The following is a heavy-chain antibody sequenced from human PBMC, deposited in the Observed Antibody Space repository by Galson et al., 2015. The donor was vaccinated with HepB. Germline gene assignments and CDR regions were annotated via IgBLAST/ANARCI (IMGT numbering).Heavy chain of an antibody. D-gene: IGHD4-17*01. CDR3: ARAYGDYALRAEYFQH. V-gene: IGHV5-51*01. J-gene: IGHJ1*01. Sequence: QSGAEVKKPGESLKISCKGSGYSFITYWIGWVRQMPGKGLEWMGIIYPGDSDIRYSPPFQGKVTISADKSISTAYLQWSSLKASDTAMYYCARAYGDYALRAEYFQHWGQGTLVTVSS. CDR2: IYPGDSDI. CDR1: GYSFITYW.